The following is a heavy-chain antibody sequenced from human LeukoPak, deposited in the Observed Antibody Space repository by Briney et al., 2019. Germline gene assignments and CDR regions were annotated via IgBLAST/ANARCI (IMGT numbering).Heavy chain of an antibody. CDR1: GFTVSSNY. CDR3: AKEMSAATDS. CDR2: IYSSGST. J-gene: IGHJ4*02. Sequence: GGSLRLSCAASGFTVSSNYMSWVRQAPGKGLEWVSVIYSSGSTYYADSVRGRFTISRDNAKNSLYLQMNSLGAEDTAVYYCAKEMSAATDSWGQGTLVTVSS. D-gene: IGHD6-13*01. V-gene: IGHV3-66*01.